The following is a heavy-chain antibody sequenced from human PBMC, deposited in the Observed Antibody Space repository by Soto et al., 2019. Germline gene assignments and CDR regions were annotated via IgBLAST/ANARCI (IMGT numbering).Heavy chain of an antibody. CDR1: GFSLSTSGVG. CDR2: IYWDDDK. V-gene: IGHV2-5*02. D-gene: IGHD3-3*01. Sequence: SGPTLVKPTQTLTLTCTFSGFSLSTSGVGVGWIRQPPGKALEWLALIYWDDDKRYSPSLKSRLTITKDTSKNQVVLTMTNMDPVDTATYYCAHRQGDPRFLESYYFDYWGQGTLVTVSS. J-gene: IGHJ4*02. CDR3: AHRQGDPRFLESYYFDY.